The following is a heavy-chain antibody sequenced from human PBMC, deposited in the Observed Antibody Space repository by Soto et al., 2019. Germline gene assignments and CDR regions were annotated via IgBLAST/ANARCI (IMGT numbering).Heavy chain of an antibody. Sequence: QVQLVQSGAEVRKPGASVKLPCQTSGYPFTSYHMHWVRQAPGQGLEWMGVINPAEGRTRYSQKFQDRVNMTRDTSTSTVYMELSSLGSDDTAIYFCSRGREYSFGYNWFDPWGQGTLVTVSS. CDR1: GYPFTSYH. V-gene: IGHV1-46*01. CDR2: INPAEGRT. D-gene: IGHD4-4*01. J-gene: IGHJ5*02. CDR3: SRGREYSFGYNWFDP.